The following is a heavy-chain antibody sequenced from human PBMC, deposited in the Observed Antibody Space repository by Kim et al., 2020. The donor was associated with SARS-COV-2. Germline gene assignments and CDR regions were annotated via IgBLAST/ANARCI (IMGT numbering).Heavy chain of an antibody. CDR1: GFTFSSYA. D-gene: IGHD2-2*01. J-gene: IGHJ6*02. CDR3: VYCSSTSCYYYGMDV. Sequence: GGSLRLSCSASGFTFSSYAMHWVRQAPGKGLEYVSAISSNGGSTYYADSVKGRFTISRDNSKNTLYLQMSSLRAEDTAVYYCVYCSSTSCYYYGMDVWGQGTTVTVSS. CDR2: ISSNGGST. V-gene: IGHV3-64D*06.